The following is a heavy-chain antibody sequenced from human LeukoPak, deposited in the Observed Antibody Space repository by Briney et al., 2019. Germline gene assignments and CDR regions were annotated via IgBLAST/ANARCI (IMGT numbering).Heavy chain of an antibody. J-gene: IGHJ4*02. V-gene: IGHV1-69*13. CDR3: ATKRGYSYGSPH. Sequence: SVKVSCKASGGTFISYAISWVRQAPGQGLEWMGGIIPILGTANYAQKFQGRVTITADESTSTAYMELSSLRSEDTAVYYCATKRGYSYGSPHWGQGTLVTVSS. CDR1: GGTFISYA. CDR2: IIPILGTA. D-gene: IGHD5-18*01.